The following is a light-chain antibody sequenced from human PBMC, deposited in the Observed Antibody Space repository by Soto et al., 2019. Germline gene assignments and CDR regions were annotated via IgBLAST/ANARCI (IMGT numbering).Light chain of an antibody. CDR2: TNN. V-gene: IGLV1-44*01. Sequence: QSVLTQPPSASGTPGQRVTISCSGSSSNVGSYPVNWYQHLPGAAPRLLMYTNNQRPSGVPDRFSGSKSGTSASLAISGLQTEDEADYYCAAWDDSLNGRYVFGTGTKVTVL. CDR3: AAWDDSLNGRYV. CDR1: SSNVGSYP. J-gene: IGLJ1*01.